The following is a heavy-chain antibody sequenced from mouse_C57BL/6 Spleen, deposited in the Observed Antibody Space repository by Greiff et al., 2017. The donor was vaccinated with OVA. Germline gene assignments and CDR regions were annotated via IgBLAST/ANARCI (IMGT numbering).Heavy chain of an antibody. V-gene: IGHV2-9*01. CDR3: AKHGDYDGWFAY. Sequence: VQGVESGPGLVAPSQSLSITCTVSGFSLTSYGVDWVRQPPGKGLEWLGVIWGGGSTNYTSALMSRLSISKDNSKSQVFLKMNRLQTDDTAMYYCAKHGDYDGWFAYWGKGTLVTVSA. D-gene: IGHD2-4*01. CDR2: IWGGGST. J-gene: IGHJ3*01. CDR1: GFSLTSYG.